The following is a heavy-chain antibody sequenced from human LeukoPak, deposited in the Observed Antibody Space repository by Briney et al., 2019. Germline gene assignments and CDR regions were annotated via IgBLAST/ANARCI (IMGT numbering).Heavy chain of an antibody. CDR1: GGSFSGYY. CDR3: ARLYWRYTDV. CDR2: INQSGST. J-gene: IGHJ6*03. V-gene: IGHV4-34*01. D-gene: IGHD1-1*01. Sequence: SETLSLTCAVYGGSFSGYYWSWIRQPPGKGLEWIGEINQSGSTNYNPSLKSRVTISVDTSKNQFSLKLSSVTAADTAVFYCARLYWRYTDVWGKGTTVTVSS.